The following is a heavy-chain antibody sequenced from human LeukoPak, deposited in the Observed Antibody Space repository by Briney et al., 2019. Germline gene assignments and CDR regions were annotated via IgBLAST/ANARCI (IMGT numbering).Heavy chain of an antibody. J-gene: IGHJ4*02. V-gene: IGHV1-18*01. CDR3: ARDLDQYSGRYGGFGHDF. D-gene: IGHD1-26*01. Sequence: ASVNVSCTASGYTFTSYGINWVRQAPGQGLEWMGWIGAYNGNTNYAQKLQGRVTMTTDTSTSTAYLELRSLRSDDTAVYYCARDLDQYSGRYGGFGHDFWGQGTLVTVSS. CDR1: GYTFTSYG. CDR2: IGAYNGNT.